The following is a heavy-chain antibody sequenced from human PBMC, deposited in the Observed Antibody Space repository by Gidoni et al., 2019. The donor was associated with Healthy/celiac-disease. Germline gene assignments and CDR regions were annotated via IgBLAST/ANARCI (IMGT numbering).Heavy chain of an antibody. CDR3: ARFPRITMIVGVGMDV. J-gene: IGHJ6*02. CDR2: ISSSGSTI. CDR1: GFTFSDYY. D-gene: IGHD3-22*01. Sequence: QVQLVESGGGLVKPGGSLRLSCSASGFTFSDYYRRWIRQAPGKGLEWVSYISSSGSTIYYADSVKGRFTISRDNAKNSLYLQMNSLRAEDTAVYYCARFPRITMIVGVGMDVWGQGTTVTVSS. V-gene: IGHV3-11*01.